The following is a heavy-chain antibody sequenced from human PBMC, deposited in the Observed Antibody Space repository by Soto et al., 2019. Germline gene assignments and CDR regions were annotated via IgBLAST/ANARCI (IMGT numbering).Heavy chain of an antibody. D-gene: IGHD3-22*01. J-gene: IGHJ4*02. V-gene: IGHV3-23*01. CDR2: ISGSGVNT. Sequence: EVQLLASGGGLVQPGGSLRLSCAASGFTFSSYAMSWVRQAPGKGLEWVSAISGSGVNTYYADSLKGRFTISRDNSKNTLYLQMDSLRAEDTAVYYCAKGSSGYQYYFDYWGQETLVTVSS. CDR1: GFTFSSYA. CDR3: AKGSSGYQYYFDY.